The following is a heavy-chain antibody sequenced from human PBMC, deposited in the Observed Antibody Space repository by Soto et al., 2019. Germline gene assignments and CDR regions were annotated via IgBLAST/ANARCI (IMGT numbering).Heavy chain of an antibody. CDR1: GFTFTNYA. CDR2: ISGSGGST. D-gene: IGHD5-12*01. CDR3: AKGSGYDYLFTY. J-gene: IGHJ4*02. Sequence: EVQLLESGGGLVQPGGSLRLSCAASGFTFTNYAMSWVRQAPGKGLEWVSAISGSGGSTYYADSVKGRFTISRDNSKNTLYLQMNSLRADDSAIYYCAKGSGYDYLFTYWGQGALVTVSS. V-gene: IGHV3-23*01.